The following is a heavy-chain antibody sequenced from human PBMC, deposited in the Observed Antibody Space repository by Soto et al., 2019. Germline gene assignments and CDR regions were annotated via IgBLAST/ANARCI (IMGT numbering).Heavy chain of an antibody. CDR3: AREGARQQLVLGAFDI. J-gene: IGHJ3*02. V-gene: IGHV4-34*01. Sequence: SETLSLTCAVYGGSFSGYYWSWIRQPPGKGLEWIGEINHSGSTNYNPSLKSRVTISVDTSKNQFSLKLSSVTAADTAVYYCAREGARQQLVLGAFDIWGQGTMVTVSS. CDR1: GGSFSGYY. D-gene: IGHD6-13*01. CDR2: INHSGST.